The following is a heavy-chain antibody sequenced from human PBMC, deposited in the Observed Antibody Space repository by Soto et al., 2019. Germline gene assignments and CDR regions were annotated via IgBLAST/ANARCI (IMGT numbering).Heavy chain of an antibody. V-gene: IGHV3-11*01. D-gene: IGHD2-21*01. CDR2: ITSDGSLT. CDR3: ATDYFLGCFD. J-gene: IGHJ1*01. Sequence: PGGCLRLSCEASGFSFSDYYMTWIRKAPGKGLEWVSSITSDGSLTYYADSGKGRFTVSRDNAKNSLSLQMNSLRGDDTAVYYCATDYFLGCFDWGRRTLVTVSS. CDR1: GFSFSDYY.